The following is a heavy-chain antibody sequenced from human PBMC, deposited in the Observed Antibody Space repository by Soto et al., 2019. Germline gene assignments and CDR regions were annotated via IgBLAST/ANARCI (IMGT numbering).Heavy chain of an antibody. J-gene: IGHJ4*02. D-gene: IGHD3-3*01. CDR3: AGRGLRFLEGSPWDY. V-gene: IGHV2-5*02. CDR1: GFSLSTSGVG. CDR2: IYWDDDK. Sequence: QITLKESGPTLVKPTQTLTLTCTFSGFSLSTSGVGVGWIRQPPGKALQCLALIYWDDDKRYSPSLKSRLTVNNDTCKNQVVLTMTNMDPVDTASYCRAGRGLRFLEGSPWDYWGQGSLVTVS.